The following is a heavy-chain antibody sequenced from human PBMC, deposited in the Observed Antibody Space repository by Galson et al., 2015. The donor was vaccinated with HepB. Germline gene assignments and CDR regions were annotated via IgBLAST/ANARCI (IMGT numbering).Heavy chain of an antibody. D-gene: IGHD3-22*01. V-gene: IGHV3-7*01. J-gene: IGHJ4*02. CDR1: GFTFNDYW. CDR3: ARDSEYDDSSAFPDF. Sequence: SLRLSCAASGFTFNDYWMSWVRQAPGKGLEWVANIKQDGSQKYYADSVWGRFTISRDNAKNSLSLQMNSLRAEDTAIYYCARDSEYDDSSAFPDFWGQGTLVTVSS. CDR2: IKQDGSQK.